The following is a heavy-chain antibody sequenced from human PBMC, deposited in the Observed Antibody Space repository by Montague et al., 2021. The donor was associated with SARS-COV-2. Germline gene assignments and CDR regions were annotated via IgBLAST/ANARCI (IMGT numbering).Heavy chain of an antibody. CDR1: GSSLRVYC. CDR3: TRGNGWYQP. J-gene: IGHJ5*02. D-gene: IGHD2-8*01. CDR2: ILYNVTA. V-gene: IGHV4-59*13. Sequence: SETLSPTCSVSGSSLRVYCCGWVRQPPGQRLEWIGYILYNVTATSRPALRSRLPMSVYMSRNQFSLELRSVTVTDTAYYYCTRGNGWYQPWGRGTLVTVSS.